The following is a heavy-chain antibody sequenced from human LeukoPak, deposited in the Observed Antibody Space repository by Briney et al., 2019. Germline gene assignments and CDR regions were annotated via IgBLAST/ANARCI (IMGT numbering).Heavy chain of an antibody. J-gene: IGHJ4*02. D-gene: IGHD5-18*01. CDR1: GFTFSSYA. CDR2: ISGSGGST. CDR3: AKVDGYSYGYGGGYGSDY. Sequence: GGSLRLSCAASGFTFSSYAMSWVRQAPGKGLEWVSAISGSGGSTYYADSVKGRFTISRDNSKNTLYLQMNSLGAEDTAVYYCAKVDGYSYGYGGGYGSDYWGQGTLVTVSS. V-gene: IGHV3-23*01.